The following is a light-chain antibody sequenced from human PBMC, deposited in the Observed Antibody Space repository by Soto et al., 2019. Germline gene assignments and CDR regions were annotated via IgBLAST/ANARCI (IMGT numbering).Light chain of an antibody. CDR2: EVS. CDR3: SSYTSSSSYV. J-gene: IGLJ1*01. CDR1: SSDVGGYNY. V-gene: IGLV2-14*01. Sequence: QSALTQPASVSGSPGQSLTISCTGTSSDVGGYNYVSWHQLHPGKAPKLMVYEVSNRPSGVSNRFSGSKSGNTASLTISGLQAEDEADYYCSSYTSSSSYVFGTGTKLTVL.